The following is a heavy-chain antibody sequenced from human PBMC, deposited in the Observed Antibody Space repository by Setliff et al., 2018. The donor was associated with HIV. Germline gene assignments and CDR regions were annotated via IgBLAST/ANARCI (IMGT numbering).Heavy chain of an antibody. CDR3: ARGRDYVWGSYRPRRYYYYNMDV. CDR2: IYGSGST. CDR1: GDSIGTYS. D-gene: IGHD3-16*02. Sequence: SETLSLTCAVSGDSIGTYSWHWLRQPPGKGLEWIGYIYGSGSTNYNPSLKSRVTISVDTSKNQFSLKLTSVTAADTAVYYCARGRDYVWGSYRPRRYYYYNMDVWGKGTTVTVSS. V-gene: IGHV4-59*12. J-gene: IGHJ6*03.